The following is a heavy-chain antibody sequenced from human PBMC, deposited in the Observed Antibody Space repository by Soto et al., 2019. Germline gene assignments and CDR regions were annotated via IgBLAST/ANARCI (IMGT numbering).Heavy chain of an antibody. D-gene: IGHD2-21*02. CDR1: GFSLTTRGVG. CDR2: IYWDDDE. J-gene: IGHJ6*02. Sequence: SGPTLVNPTQTLTLTCTFSGFSLTTRGVGVGWIRQPPGKALEWLALIYWDDDEGYSPSLKSRLTITKDTSKNQVVLTMTNMDPVDTATYYCIHSRCGGDCLRSYSSHYYYGLDVWGQGTTVTV. CDR3: IHSRCGGDCLRSYSSHYYYGLDV. V-gene: IGHV2-5*02.